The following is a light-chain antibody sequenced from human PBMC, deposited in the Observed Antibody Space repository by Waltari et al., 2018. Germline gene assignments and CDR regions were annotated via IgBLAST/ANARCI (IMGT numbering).Light chain of an antibody. Sequence: EIVLTQSPATLSLSPGERATLSCRASQSVSSYLAWYRQKPGQAPSLLIYDASTRAAGIPGRFSGSGSGTDFTLTISSLEPEDFAVYYCQLRTGWPMTFGQGTRLEIK. V-gene: IGKV3-11*01. J-gene: IGKJ5*01. CDR1: QSVSSY. CDR2: DAS. CDR3: QLRTGWPMT.